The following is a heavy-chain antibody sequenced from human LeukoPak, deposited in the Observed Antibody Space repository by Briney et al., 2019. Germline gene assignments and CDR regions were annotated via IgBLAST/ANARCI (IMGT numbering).Heavy chain of an antibody. CDR1: GGTFSSYA. CDR2: INPSGGST. D-gene: IGHD6-13*01. V-gene: IGHV1-46*01. Sequence: ASVKVSCKASGGTFSSYAISWVRQAPGQGLEWMGIINPSGGSTSYAQKFHGRVTMTRDTSTSTVYIDLSSLTSEDTAVYYCARGPHSSSWPDIPRDYWGQGTLVTVSS. J-gene: IGHJ4*02. CDR3: ARGPHSSSWPDIPRDY.